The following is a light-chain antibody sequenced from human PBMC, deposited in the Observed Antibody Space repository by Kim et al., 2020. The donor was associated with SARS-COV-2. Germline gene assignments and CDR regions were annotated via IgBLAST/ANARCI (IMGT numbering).Light chain of an antibody. J-gene: IGLJ1*01. CDR3: NSYTSSTTFYV. CDR2: DVS. CDR1: SSDVGGYNY. Sequence: QSITISCTGTSSDVGGYNYVSWYQQHPGKAPKVLIYDVSKRPSGVSNRFSGSKSDNTASLTISGLQADDEADYYCNSYTSSTTFYVFGTGTKVTVL. V-gene: IGLV2-14*03.